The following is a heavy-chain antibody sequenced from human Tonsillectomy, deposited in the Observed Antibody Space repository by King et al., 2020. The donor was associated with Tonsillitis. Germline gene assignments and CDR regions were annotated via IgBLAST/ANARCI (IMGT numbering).Heavy chain of an antibody. J-gene: IGHJ5*02. CDR3: ARERDMVATGCFDP. D-gene: IGHD5-12*01. CDR2: ISSSSSYI. V-gene: IGHV3-21*01. CDR1: GFTFSSYS. Sequence: VQLVESGGGLVKPGGSLRLSCAASGFTFSSYSMNWVRQAPGKGLEWVSSISSSSSYIYYADSVKGRFTIPRENAKNSLYLQMNSLRAEDTAVYYCARERDMVATGCFDPWVQGTLVTVPS.